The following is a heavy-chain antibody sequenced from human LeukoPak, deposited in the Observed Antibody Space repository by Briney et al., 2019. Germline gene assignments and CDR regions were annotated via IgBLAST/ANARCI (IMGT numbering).Heavy chain of an antibody. D-gene: IGHD3-22*01. CDR1: GFTFSRYW. V-gene: IGHV5-51*01. Sequence: GESLKISCQTSGFTFSRYWIAWVRQLPGKGLEWMGIISPGDPEIRYSPSFQGQVTISADKSISTAFLQWSSLKASDTAIYFCAGRTYFDTRHFDYWGQGTLVTVSS. CDR3: AGRTYFDTRHFDY. CDR2: ISPGDPEI. J-gene: IGHJ4*02.